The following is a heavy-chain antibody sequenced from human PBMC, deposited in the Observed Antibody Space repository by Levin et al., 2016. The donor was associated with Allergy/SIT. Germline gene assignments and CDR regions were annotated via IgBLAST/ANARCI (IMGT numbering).Heavy chain of an antibody. CDR3: ASQGAYGDYGDYYYYYYMDV. CDR1: GGSISSSNW. CDR2: IYHSGST. V-gene: IGHV4-4*02. J-gene: IGHJ6*03. Sequence: SETLSLTCAVSGGSISSSNWWSWVRQPPGKGLEWIGEIYHSGSTNYNPSLKSRVTISVDTSKNQFSLKLSSVTAADTAVYYCASQGAYGDYGDYYYYYYMDVWGKGTTVTVSS. D-gene: IGHD4-17*01.